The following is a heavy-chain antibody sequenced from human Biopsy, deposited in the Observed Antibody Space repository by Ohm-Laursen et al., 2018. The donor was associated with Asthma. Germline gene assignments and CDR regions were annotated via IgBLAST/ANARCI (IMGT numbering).Heavy chain of an antibody. CDR1: RFTYE. D-gene: IGHD6-19*01. V-gene: IGHV3-30-3*01. Sequence: SLRLSCAATRFTYEMHWVRQAPGKGLEWVAVIPYDGSSIYYADSVKGRFTISRDNSKNTLSLQMNSLTAEDTAVYYCVREGVAGTHIEDWGQGTLVTVSS. J-gene: IGHJ4*02. CDR3: VREGVAGTHIED. CDR2: IPYDGSSI.